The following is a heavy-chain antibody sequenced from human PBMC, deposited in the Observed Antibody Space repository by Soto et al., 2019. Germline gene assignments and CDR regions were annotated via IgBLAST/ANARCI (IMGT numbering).Heavy chain of an antibody. Sequence: CTVSGGSISSYYWSWIRQPPGKGLEWIGYIYYSGSTNYNPSLKSRVTISVDTSKNQFSLKLSSVTAADTAVYYCARRYGYSFDPWGQGTLVTVS. D-gene: IGHD5-18*01. CDR1: GGSISSYY. V-gene: IGHV4-59*08. J-gene: IGHJ5*02. CDR3: ARRYGYSFDP. CDR2: IYYSGST.